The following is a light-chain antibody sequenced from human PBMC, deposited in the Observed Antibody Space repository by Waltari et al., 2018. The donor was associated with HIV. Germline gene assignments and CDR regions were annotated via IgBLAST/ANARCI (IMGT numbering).Light chain of an antibody. CDR3: SLYTSTNTYV. Sequence: QSALPQPPSVSGSPGQSVTISCTGTSSDVGSYNRVSWYRQPPGAAPKLMIFDVSHRPSGVPDRFSGSKSGNTASLTISGLQAEDEATYYCSLYTSTNTYVFGTGTEVTVL. J-gene: IGLJ1*01. CDR2: DVS. V-gene: IGLV2-18*01. CDR1: SSDVGSYNR.